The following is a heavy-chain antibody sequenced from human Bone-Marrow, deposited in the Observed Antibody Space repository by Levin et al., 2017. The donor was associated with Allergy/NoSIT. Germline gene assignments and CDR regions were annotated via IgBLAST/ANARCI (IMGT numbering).Heavy chain of an antibody. CDR1: GFTVSNNY. V-gene: IGHV3-66*01. D-gene: IGHD3-22*01. J-gene: IGHJ4*02. Sequence: GGSLRLSCAASGFTVSNNYISWVRQAPGKGLEWVSVIYSGGSTYYADSGKGRFTISRDKSKNTVYLQMNNLSAEDTAVYYCARDGRLYDSSGHYRNVYWGQGTLVTVSS. CDR2: IYSGGST. CDR3: ARDGRLYDSSGHYRNVY.